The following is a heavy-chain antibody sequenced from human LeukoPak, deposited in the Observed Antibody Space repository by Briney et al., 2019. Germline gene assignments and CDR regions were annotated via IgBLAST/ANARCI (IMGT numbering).Heavy chain of an antibody. CDR3: ARRDFWSGYLDN. Sequence: GGSLRLSCAASGFTVSSNYMTWVRQAPGKGLEWVSVIYSGGSTYYADSVKGRFTISRDISKNTLYFQMNSLRAEDTAVYYCARRDFWSGYLDNWGQGTPATVSS. CDR2: IYSGGST. J-gene: IGHJ4*02. D-gene: IGHD3-3*01. CDR1: GFTVSSNY. V-gene: IGHV3-53*01.